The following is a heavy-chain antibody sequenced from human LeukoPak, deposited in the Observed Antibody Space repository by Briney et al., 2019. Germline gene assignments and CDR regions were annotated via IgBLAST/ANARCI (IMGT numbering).Heavy chain of an antibody. CDR2: IYYSGST. Sequence: KPSETLSLTCTVSGGSISSYYWGWIRQPPGKGLEWIGHIYYSGSTNYNPSLKSRVTISVDTSKNQFSLKLSSVTAADTAVYYCAREDSSGCYDYWGQGTLVTVSS. J-gene: IGHJ4*02. CDR3: AREDSSGCYDY. V-gene: IGHV4-59*01. D-gene: IGHD6-19*01. CDR1: GGSISSYY.